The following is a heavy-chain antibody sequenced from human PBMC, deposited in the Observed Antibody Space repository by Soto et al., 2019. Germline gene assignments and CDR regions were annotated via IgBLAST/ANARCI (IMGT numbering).Heavy chain of an antibody. CDR1: GYTFTGYY. CDR3: ARALEQQHVQKNYGMDV. V-gene: IGHV1-2*04. CDR2: INPNSGGT. D-gene: IGHD6-6*01. Sequence: ASVKVSCKASGYTFTGYYMHWVRQAPGQGLEWMGWINPNSGGTNYAQKFQGWVTMTRDTSISTAYMELSRLRSDDTAVYYCARALEQQHVQKNYGMDVWGQGTTVTVSS. J-gene: IGHJ6*02.